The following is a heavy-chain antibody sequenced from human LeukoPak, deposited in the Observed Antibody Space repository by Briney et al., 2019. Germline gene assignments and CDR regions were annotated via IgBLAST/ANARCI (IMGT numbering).Heavy chain of an antibody. Sequence: GGSLRLSCAASGFTFSSYWMHWVRQAPGKGLVWVSRINSDGSSTSYADSVKGRFTISRDNAKNTLYLQMNSLRAEDTAVYYCAKAPPPDTAMGHPYCFDYWGQGTLVTVSS. V-gene: IGHV3-74*01. CDR3: AKAPPPDTAMGHPYCFDY. CDR1: GFTFSSYW. D-gene: IGHD5-18*01. CDR2: INSDGSST. J-gene: IGHJ4*02.